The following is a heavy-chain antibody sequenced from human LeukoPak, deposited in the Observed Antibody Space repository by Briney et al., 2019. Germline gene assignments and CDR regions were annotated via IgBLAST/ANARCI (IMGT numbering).Heavy chain of an antibody. V-gene: IGHV4-39*01. J-gene: IGHJ3*01. CDR2: IYYSGST. CDR1: GDSVSSTGYY. D-gene: IGHD3-22*01. CDR3: AKAGDCYSHSSGLYAFDV. Sequence: SETLSLTCTVSGDSVSSTGYYWGWIRQPPGKGLEWIGTIYYSGSTYYNPSLKSRVTMSEDTSRNQFPLRLSSVNAADTAVYYCAKAGDCYSHSSGLYAFDVWGQGIMVTVSS.